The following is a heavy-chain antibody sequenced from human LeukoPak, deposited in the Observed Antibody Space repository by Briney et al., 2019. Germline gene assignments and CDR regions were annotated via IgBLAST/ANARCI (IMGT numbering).Heavy chain of an antibody. CDR1: GGSINNHY. CDR3: ARKENVYYYFDY. J-gene: IGHJ4*02. V-gene: IGHV4-59*11. CDR2: IYYSGST. Sequence: SETLSLSCTVSGGSINNHYWSWIRQPPGKGLEWIGYIYYSGSTNYNPPFKSRAIMSVDTSKNQFSLKLSSVTAVDTAVYYCARKENVYYYFDYWGQGTLVTVSS. D-gene: IGHD3-10*01.